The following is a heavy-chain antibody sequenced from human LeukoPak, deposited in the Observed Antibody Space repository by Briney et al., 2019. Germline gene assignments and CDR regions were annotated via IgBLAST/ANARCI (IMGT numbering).Heavy chain of an antibody. V-gene: IGHV3-53*01. CDR3: ARVTVTTTSHYWYFDL. D-gene: IGHD4-17*01. CDR2: IYSGGST. Sequence: GGSLRLSCAASGFTVCSNYMSWVRQAPGKGLEWVSVIYSGGSTYYADSVKGRFTISRDNSKNTLYLQMNSLRAEDTAVYYCARVTVTTTSHYWYFDLWGRGTLVTVSS. J-gene: IGHJ2*01. CDR1: GFTVCSNY.